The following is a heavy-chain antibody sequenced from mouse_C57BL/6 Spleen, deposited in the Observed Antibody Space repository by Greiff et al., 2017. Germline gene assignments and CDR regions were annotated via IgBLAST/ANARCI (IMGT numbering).Heavy chain of an antibody. V-gene: IGHV1-15*01. D-gene: IGHD4-1*01. CDR1: GYTFTDYE. CDR2: IDPETGGT. CDR3: TRSGLTGTKEYYFDY. Sequence: LQESGAELVRPGASVTLSCKASGYTFTDYEMHWVKQTPVHGLEWIGAIDPETGGTAYNQKFKGKAILTADKSSSTAYMELRSLTSEDSAVYYCTRSGLTGTKEYYFDYWGQGTTLTVSS. J-gene: IGHJ2*01.